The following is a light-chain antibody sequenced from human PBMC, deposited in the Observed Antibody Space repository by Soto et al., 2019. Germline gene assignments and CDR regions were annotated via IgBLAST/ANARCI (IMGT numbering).Light chain of an antibody. CDR1: SSDVGNYNY. Sequence: QTVLTKPASVSGSPGESITISCTGTSSDVGNYNYVSWYQQHPGKAPQLMIFQVSNRASGVSNRFSGSKSGDSGSLTISGLQAGDEVDHSCRSYTPTNTLYVSAT. V-gene: IGLV2-14*01. CDR3: RSYTPTNTLYV. J-gene: IGLJ1*01. CDR2: QVS.